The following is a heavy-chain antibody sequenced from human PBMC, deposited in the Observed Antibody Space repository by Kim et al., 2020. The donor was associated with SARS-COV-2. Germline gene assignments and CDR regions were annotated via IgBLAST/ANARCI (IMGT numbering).Heavy chain of an antibody. CDR3: AKDMGREPAFDI. V-gene: IGHV3-43*01. D-gene: IGHD1-26*01. Sequence: YYANSVKGRFTTSRENSINSLYLQMNSLRTEDTALYYCAKDMGREPAFDIWGQGTMVTVSS. J-gene: IGHJ3*02.